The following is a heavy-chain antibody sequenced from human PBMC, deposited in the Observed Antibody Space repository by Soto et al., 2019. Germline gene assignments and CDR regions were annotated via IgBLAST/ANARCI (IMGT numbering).Heavy chain of an antibody. CDR2: ISYDGSNK. J-gene: IGHJ5*02. D-gene: IGHD6-6*01. V-gene: IGHV3-30-3*01. CDR1: GFTFSSYA. CDR3: ARVVEQLVPGMSTNWFDP. Sequence: GGSLRLSCAASGFTFSSYAMHWVRQAPGKGLEWVAVISYDGSNKYYADSVKGRFTISRDNSKNTLYLQMNSLRAEDTAVYYCARVVEQLVPGMSTNWFDPWGQGTLVTVSS.